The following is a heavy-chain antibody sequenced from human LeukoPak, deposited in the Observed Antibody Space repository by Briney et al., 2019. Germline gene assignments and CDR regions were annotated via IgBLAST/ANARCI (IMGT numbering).Heavy chain of an antibody. CDR3: ARDYGGNPGY. CDR2: ISSSGRTV. D-gene: IGHD4-23*01. CDR1: GFTFRRLD. J-gene: IGHJ4*02. V-gene: IGHV3-48*03. Sequence: GVSLRLPCGVCGFTFRRLDVNWVRQAPGKGLEWGSYISSSGRTVYYADSVKSRFTISRDNAKNSLYLQMNSLRAEAAAVYYWARDYGGNPGYWGQGTLVTVSS.